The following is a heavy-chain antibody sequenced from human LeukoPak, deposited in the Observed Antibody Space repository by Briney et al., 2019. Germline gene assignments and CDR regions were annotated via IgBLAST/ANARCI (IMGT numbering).Heavy chain of an antibody. CDR3: ARDGVTTLDY. Sequence: PSETLSLTCAVYGGSFSGYYWSWIRQPPGKGLEWIGEINHSGSTNYNTSLKSRVTISVDTSKNQFSLKLSSVTAADTAVYYCARDGVTTLDYWGQGTLVTVSS. CDR1: GGSFSGYY. V-gene: IGHV4-34*01. D-gene: IGHD1-14*01. CDR2: INHSGST. J-gene: IGHJ4*02.